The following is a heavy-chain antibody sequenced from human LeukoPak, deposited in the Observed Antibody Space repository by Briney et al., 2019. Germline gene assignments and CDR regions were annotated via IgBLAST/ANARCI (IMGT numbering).Heavy chain of an antibody. CDR3: GRTRGYSYARNFDS. CDR2: ISSSGSTI. CDR1: GFTFSSYA. J-gene: IGHJ4*02. V-gene: IGHV3-48*03. Sequence: GGSLRLSCAASGFTFSSYAMSWVRQAPGKGLEWVSYISSSGSTIYYADSVKGRFTISRDNAKNSLYLQMNSLRAEDTAVYYCGRTRGYSYARNFDSWGQGTLVTVS. D-gene: IGHD5-18*01.